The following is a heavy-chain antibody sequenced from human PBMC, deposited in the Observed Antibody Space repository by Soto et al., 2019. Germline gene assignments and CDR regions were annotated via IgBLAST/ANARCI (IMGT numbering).Heavy chain of an antibody. CDR3: ARGGIVAVPAALSSYDDYTNYRFDS. Sequence: QVQLAQSGAEVRKPGSSVKVSCRASGGSFSDFAFSWVRQAPGQGLEWMGGTIPMFAATKYAQRFQGRITINADASTRRGYLGPSSLTSDDSAVYYCARGGIVAVPAALSSYDDYTNYRFDSWGQGTLVSVSS. D-gene: IGHD4-4*01. CDR2: TIPMFAAT. V-gene: IGHV1-69*01. J-gene: IGHJ4*02. CDR1: GGSFSDFA.